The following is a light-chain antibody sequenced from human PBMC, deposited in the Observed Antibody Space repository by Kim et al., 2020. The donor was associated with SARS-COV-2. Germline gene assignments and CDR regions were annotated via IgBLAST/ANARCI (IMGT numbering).Light chain of an antibody. CDR3: QSADSTITSVL. J-gene: IGLJ2*01. Sequence: QGQTARITCSGDTLTKQYAYWYKQKPGQAPVLLIYKDTERPSGIPERFSGSSSGTTVTLTISGVQAEDEADYHCQSADSTITSVLFGGGTQLTVL. CDR2: KDT. V-gene: IGLV3-25*03. CDR1: TLTKQY.